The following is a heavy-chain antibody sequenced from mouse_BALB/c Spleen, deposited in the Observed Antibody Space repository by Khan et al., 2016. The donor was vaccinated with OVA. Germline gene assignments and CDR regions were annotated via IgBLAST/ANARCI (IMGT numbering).Heavy chain of an antibody. CDR2: TNTYTGEP. Sequence: QIQLVQSGPDLKKPGETVKISCKASGYTFTNYGMNWVKQVPGKGLKWMGWTNTYTGEPTYADDFKGRFAFTLETSASTAYLQINNLKNEDTATYFCARVGYDGTMDYWGQGTSVTVSS. CDR3: ARVGYDGTMDY. CDR1: GYTFTNYG. J-gene: IGHJ4*01. D-gene: IGHD2-14*01. V-gene: IGHV9-3-1*01.